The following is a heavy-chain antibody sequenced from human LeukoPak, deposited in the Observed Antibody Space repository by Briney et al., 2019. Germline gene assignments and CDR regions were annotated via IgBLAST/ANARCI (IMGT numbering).Heavy chain of an antibody. V-gene: IGHV4-34*01. J-gene: IGHJ3*02. CDR1: GGSFSGYY. Sequence: PSETLSLTCAVYGGSFSGYYWSWIRQPPGKGLEWIGEINHSGSTNYNPSLKSRVTISVDTSKNQFSLKLSSVTAADTAVYYCASPVVSGSYFHDAFDIWGQGTMVTVSS. CDR2: INHSGST. D-gene: IGHD1-26*01. CDR3: ASPVVSGSYFHDAFDI.